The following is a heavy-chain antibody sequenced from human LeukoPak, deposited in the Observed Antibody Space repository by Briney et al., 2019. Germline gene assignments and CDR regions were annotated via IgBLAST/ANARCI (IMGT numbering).Heavy chain of an antibody. J-gene: IGHJ3*02. CDR2: IIPIFGTA. CDR3: ARAQPEYYYDSSGSHDAFDI. V-gene: IGHV1-69*06. Sequence: SVKVSCKASGGTFSSYAISWVRQAPGQGLEWMGGIIPIFGTANYAQKFQGRVTITADKSTSTAYMELSSLRSEDTAVYYCARAQPEYYYDSSGSHDAFDIWGQGTMVTVSS. D-gene: IGHD3-22*01. CDR1: GGTFSSYA.